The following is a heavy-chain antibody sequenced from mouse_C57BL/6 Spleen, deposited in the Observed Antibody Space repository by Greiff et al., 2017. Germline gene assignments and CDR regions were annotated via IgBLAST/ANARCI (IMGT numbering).Heavy chain of an antibody. CDR3: ARRHYGQTWFAY. Sequence: VQLQQSGPELVKPGASVKMSCKASGYTFTDYNMHWVKQSHGKSLEWIGYINPNNGGTSYNQKFKGKATLTVNQSSSTAYMELRSLTSEDSAVYYCARRHYGQTWFAYWGQGTLVTVSA. J-gene: IGHJ3*01. CDR1: GYTFTDYN. D-gene: IGHD1-1*02. V-gene: IGHV1-22*01. CDR2: INPNNGGT.